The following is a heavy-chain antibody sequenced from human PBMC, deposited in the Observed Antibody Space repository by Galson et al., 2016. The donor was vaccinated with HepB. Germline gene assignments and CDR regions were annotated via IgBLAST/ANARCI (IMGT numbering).Heavy chain of an antibody. CDR2: ICGRCGDM. CDR1: EFTFSSYV. CDR3: AIDPSQWHDLLFGN. J-gene: IGHJ4*02. V-gene: IGHV3-23*01. Sequence: SLRLSCAASEFTFSSYVMSWVRQAPGKGLEWVSTICGRCGDMDYADSVKGRFTISRDDSKNTSYLHMNSLRVEDTAIYYCAIDPSQWHDLLFGNWAQGTLVTVSA. D-gene: IGHD6-19*01.